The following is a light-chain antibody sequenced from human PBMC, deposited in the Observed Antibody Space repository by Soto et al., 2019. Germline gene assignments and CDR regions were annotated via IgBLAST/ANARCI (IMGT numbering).Light chain of an antibody. CDR2: LGS. V-gene: IGKV2-28*01. CDR1: QSLLHSNGYNY. CDR3: MQALQSHLT. J-gene: IGKJ4*01. Sequence: DIVMTQSPLSLPVTSGEPASISCRCSQSLLHSNGYNYLDWYLQKPVQSPQLLIYLGSNPASGVPDRFSCSGSGTDFTLKISRVESEDVGVYYCMQALQSHLTFGGGTKTEIK.